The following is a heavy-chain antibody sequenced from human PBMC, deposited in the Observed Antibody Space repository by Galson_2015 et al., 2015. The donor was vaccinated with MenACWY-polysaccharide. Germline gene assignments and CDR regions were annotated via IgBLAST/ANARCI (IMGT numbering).Heavy chain of an antibody. V-gene: IGHV3-30*04. D-gene: IGHD2-21*01. CDR3: ARDQGGVVGAETIGGGAFDS. CDR1: GFSFSDYA. J-gene: IGHJ3*02. CDR2: ISYDGSDK. Sequence: SLRLSCAASGFSFSDYAMNWVRQAPGKGLEWVTVISYDGSDKKSADSVWGRFTVSRDNSKNTLFLQMNSLRGDDTAVYYCARDQGGVVGAETIGGGAFDSWGHGTTVIVSS.